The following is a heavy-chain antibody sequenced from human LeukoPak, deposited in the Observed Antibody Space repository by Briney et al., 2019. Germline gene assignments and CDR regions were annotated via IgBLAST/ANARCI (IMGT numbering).Heavy chain of an antibody. Sequence: GGSLRLSCAASGFTFSSYAMHWVRQAPGKGLEWVAVISYDGSNKYYADSVKGRFTISRDNSKNTLYLQMNSLRAEDTAVYYCAKDQDLVVVVITIGYFQHWGQGTLVTVSS. CDR1: GFTFSSYA. V-gene: IGHV3-30*04. D-gene: IGHD3-22*01. CDR3: AKDQDLVVVVITIGYFQH. J-gene: IGHJ1*01. CDR2: ISYDGSNK.